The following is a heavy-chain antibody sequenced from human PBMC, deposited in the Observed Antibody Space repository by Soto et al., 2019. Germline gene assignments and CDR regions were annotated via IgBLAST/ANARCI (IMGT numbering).Heavy chain of an antibody. D-gene: IGHD5-18*01. CDR2: ISAYNGNT. V-gene: IGHV1-18*01. Sequence: QVQLVQSGAEVKKPGASVKVSCKASGYTFTSYGISWVRQAPGQGLEWMGWISAYNGNTNYAQKLQGRVTMTTDTSTGTANMELRSLKSDDTAVYYCARDQFVSYGPKGGHDYWGQVTLVTVSS. J-gene: IGHJ4*02. CDR3: ARDQFVSYGPKGGHDY. CDR1: GYTFTSYG.